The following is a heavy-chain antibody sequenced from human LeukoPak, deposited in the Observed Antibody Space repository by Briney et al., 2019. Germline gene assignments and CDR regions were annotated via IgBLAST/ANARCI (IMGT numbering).Heavy chain of an antibody. Sequence: QPGGPLRLSCAASGFTFTNHWMSWVRQAPGKGLEWVANIKEDGSEKYYVDSVKGRFTVSRDNVKNSLFLQMNSLRVDDTAVYYCAKSGSSVFWSWGQGTLVTVSS. CDR1: GFTFTNHW. CDR2: IKEDGSEK. D-gene: IGHD3-3*02. V-gene: IGHV3-7*03. CDR3: AKSGSSVFWS. J-gene: IGHJ5*02.